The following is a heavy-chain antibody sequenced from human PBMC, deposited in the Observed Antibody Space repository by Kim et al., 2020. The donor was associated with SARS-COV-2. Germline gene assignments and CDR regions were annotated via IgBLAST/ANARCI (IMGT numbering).Heavy chain of an antibody. V-gene: IGHV4-34*01. J-gene: IGHJ5*02. CDR3: ARGRYSSSWYGPRFWFDP. CDR2: INHSGST. Sequence: SETLSLTCAVYGGSFSGYYWSWIRQPPGKGLEWIGEINHSGSTNYNPSLKSRVTISVDTSKNQFSLKLSSVTAADTAVYYCARGRYSSSWYGPRFWFDP. CDR1: GGSFSGYY. D-gene: IGHD6-13*01.